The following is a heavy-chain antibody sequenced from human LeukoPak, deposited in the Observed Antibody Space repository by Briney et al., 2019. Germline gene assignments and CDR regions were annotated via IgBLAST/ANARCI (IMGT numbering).Heavy chain of an antibody. V-gene: IGHV4-4*07. CDR2: IYTSGST. Sequence: SETLSLTCTVSGGSISSYYWSWIRQPAGKGLEWIGRIYTSGSTNYNPSLKSRVTMSVDTSKNQFSLKLSSVTAADTAVYYCARDRYDYVWGSYRYTLPFDYWGQGTLVTVSS. CDR3: ARDRYDYVWGSYRYTLPFDY. CDR1: GGSISSYY. D-gene: IGHD3-16*02. J-gene: IGHJ4*02.